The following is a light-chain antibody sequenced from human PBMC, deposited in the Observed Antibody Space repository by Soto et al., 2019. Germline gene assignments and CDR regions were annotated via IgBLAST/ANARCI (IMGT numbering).Light chain of an antibody. J-gene: IGKJ4*01. CDR3: QQRSSWPLT. CDR1: QSVSNH. V-gene: IGKV3-11*01. Sequence: EIVLTQSPATLSLSPGERVTLSCRASQSVSNHLAWYQQKPGQAPRLLIYDTSNRATGIPARFSGSGSGTDFTLTISSLEPEDFAVYYCQQRSSWPLTFGGGTKVEIK. CDR2: DTS.